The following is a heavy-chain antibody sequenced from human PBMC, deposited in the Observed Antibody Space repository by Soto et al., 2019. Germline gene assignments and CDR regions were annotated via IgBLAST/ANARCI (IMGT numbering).Heavy chain of an antibody. D-gene: IGHD2-15*01. CDR3: ARRGSR. CDR2: IHPGGQTI. V-gene: IGHV3-48*03. Sequence: GSLRLSCAASGFTFSSSEMYWVRQAPGKGLEWISYIHPGGQTIFYAESVKGRFTISRDNAKHSVYLQMNSLRAEDTAVYYCARRGSRWGRGTKVTVSS. J-gene: IGHJ3*01. CDR1: GFTFSSSE.